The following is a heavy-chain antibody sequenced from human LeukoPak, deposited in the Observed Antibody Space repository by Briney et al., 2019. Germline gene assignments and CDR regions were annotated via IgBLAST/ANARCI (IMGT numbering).Heavy chain of an antibody. Sequence: GRSLRLSCAASGFTFDDYAMHWVQQAPGKGLEWVSGISWNSGSIGYADSVKGRFTISRDNAKNSLYLQMNSLRAEDTALYYCAKDTDGYNEAFDYWGQGTLVTVSS. CDR1: GFTFDDYA. CDR3: AKDTDGYNEAFDY. J-gene: IGHJ4*02. D-gene: IGHD5-24*01. CDR2: ISWNSGSI. V-gene: IGHV3-9*01.